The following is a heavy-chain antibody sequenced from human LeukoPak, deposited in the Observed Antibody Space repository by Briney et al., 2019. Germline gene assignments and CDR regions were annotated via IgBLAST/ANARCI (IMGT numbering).Heavy chain of an antibody. Sequence: PGGSLRLSCAASGFTFSSYSMNWVRQAPGKGLEWVSYISSSSSTIYYADSVKGRFTISRDSAKNSLYLQMNSLRAEDTAVYYCTRAPMVLVLDYWGQGTLVTVSS. CDR1: GFTFSSYS. V-gene: IGHV3-48*01. CDR2: ISSSSSTI. CDR3: TRAPMVLVLDY. D-gene: IGHD2-8*01. J-gene: IGHJ4*02.